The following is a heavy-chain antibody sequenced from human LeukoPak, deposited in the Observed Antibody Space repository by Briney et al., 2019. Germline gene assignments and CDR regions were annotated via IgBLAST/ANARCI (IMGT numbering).Heavy chain of an antibody. CDR3: GRGGSTISDY. CDR2: ISSSSSYI. J-gene: IGHJ4*02. D-gene: IGHD5-24*01. Sequence: PGGPLRLSCAASGFTFSSYSMNWVRQAPAKGLEWVSSISSSSSYIYYADAVKGRFTTSRDNAKNSLYLQMNSLRAEDTAVYYCGRGGSTISDYWGQGTLVTVSS. CDR1: GFTFSSYS. V-gene: IGHV3-21*01.